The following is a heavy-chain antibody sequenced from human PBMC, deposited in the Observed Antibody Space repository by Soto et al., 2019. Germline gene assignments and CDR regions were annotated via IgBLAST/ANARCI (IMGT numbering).Heavy chain of an antibody. CDR2: INARGSLT. CDR3: AKSQGERQLVDAFDI. Sequence: LRLSCAASGFAFSSYAMSWVRQAPGKWLEWVAAINARGSLTYYADSVKGRFTISRDNSENTLYLHLSSLGVVDTAVYYCAKSQGERQLVDAFDIWGQGTMVTVSS. V-gene: IGHV3-23*01. J-gene: IGHJ3*02. D-gene: IGHD1-1*01. CDR1: GFAFSSYA.